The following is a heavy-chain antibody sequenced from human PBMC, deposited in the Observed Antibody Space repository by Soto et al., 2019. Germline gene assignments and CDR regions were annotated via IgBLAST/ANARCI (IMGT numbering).Heavy chain of an antibody. CDR2: ISAYNGNT. D-gene: IGHD2-2*01. V-gene: IGHV1-18*04. Sequence: ASVKVSCKASGYTFTSYGISWVRQAPGQGLEWMGWISAYNGNTNYAQKLQGRVTMTTDTSTSTAYMELRSLRSEDTAVYYCATGIALVSAAIRPYYYYGMDVWGQGTTVTVSS. CDR3: ATGIALVSAAIRPYYYYGMDV. CDR1: GYTFTSYG. J-gene: IGHJ6*02.